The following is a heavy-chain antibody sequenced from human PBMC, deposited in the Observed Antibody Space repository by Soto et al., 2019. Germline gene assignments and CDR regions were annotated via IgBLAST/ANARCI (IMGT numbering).Heavy chain of an antibody. V-gene: IGHV4-59*12. Sequence: SETLSLTCTVSGGSINTYFWTWIRQPPGKGLEWIGYIYYSGSSKYNPSLKSRVTISVDTSKNQFSLKLSSVTAADTAVYYCASKSRVRGINWFDPWGQGTLVTVSS. D-gene: IGHD3-10*01. CDR1: GGSINTYF. J-gene: IGHJ5*02. CDR3: ASKSRVRGINWFDP. CDR2: IYYSGSS.